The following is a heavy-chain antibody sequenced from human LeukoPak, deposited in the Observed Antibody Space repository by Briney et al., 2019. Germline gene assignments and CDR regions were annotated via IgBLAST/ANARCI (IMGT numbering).Heavy chain of an antibody. J-gene: IGHJ4*02. V-gene: IGHV3-48*03. CDR2: ISSSGSTI. CDR3: AIWRYYFDY. CDR1: GFTFSSYE. Sequence: PGRSLRLSCAASGFTFSSYEMNWVCQAPGKGLEWVSYISSSGSTIYYADSGKGRFTISRDNAKNSLYLQMTSLRAEDTAVYYCAIWRYYFDYWGQGTLVTVSS.